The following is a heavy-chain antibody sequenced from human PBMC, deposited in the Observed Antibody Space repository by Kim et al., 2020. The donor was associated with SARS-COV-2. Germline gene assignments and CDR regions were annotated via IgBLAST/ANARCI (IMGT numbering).Heavy chain of an antibody. CDR2: IYRDGST. J-gene: IGHJ4*02. CDR3: AKTVTTGNYDS. Sequence: GGSLRLSCEASGFTVSSSYVSWVRQAPGKGLEWVSVIYRDGSTFYAESVKGRFTISRDNPENTVYLQMNSLRAEDTAVYYCAKTVTTGNYDSWGQGTLVT. CDR1: GFTVSSSY. D-gene: IGHD4-17*01. V-gene: IGHV3-53*01.